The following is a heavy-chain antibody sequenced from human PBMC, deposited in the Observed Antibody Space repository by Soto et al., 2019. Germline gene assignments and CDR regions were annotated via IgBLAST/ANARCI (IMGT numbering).Heavy chain of an antibody. CDR1: GFSFRSYS. CDR2: ISPSSTYI. V-gene: IGHV3-21*04. D-gene: IGHD5-18*01. CDR3: ARIPTPSSGQVWPAFP. Sequence: EVHLVESGGGLVKPGGSLRLSCAASGFSFRSYSMNWVRQAPGKGLEWVSSISPSSTYIYYADSVKGRFTISRDNAKSSLYLQMNSLRAEDTAMYYCARIPTPSSGQVWPAFPWGQGTLVTVSP. J-gene: IGHJ5*02.